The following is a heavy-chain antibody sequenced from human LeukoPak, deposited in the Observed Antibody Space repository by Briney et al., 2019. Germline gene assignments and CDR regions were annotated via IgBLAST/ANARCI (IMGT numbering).Heavy chain of an antibody. J-gene: IGHJ4*02. V-gene: IGHV4-39*02. D-gene: IGHD3-9*01. Sequence: SETLSLTCTVSGGSISSSSYYWGWLRQPPGKGLEWIGSIYYSGSTYSNPSLQSRVTISVDTYKNQFSLKQKHVTAADTAVYYCARDPVHYDILSGYPDYWGQGTLVTFSS. CDR1: GGSISSSSYY. CDR2: IYYSGST. CDR3: ARDPVHYDILSGYPDY.